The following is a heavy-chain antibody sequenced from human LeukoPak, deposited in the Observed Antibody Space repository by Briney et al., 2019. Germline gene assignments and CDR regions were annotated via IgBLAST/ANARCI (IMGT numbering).Heavy chain of an antibody. CDR2: IKQDGSEK. CDR3: AKDHYFGSGSNYADY. V-gene: IGHV3-7*01. J-gene: IGHJ4*02. Sequence: GGSLRLSCAASGFTFSSYWMSWVRQAPGKGLEWVANIKQDGSEKYYVDSVKGRFTISRDNAKNTLYLQMNSLRAEDTAVYYCAKDHYFGSGSNYADYWGQGTLVTVSS. D-gene: IGHD3-10*01. CDR1: GFTFSSYW.